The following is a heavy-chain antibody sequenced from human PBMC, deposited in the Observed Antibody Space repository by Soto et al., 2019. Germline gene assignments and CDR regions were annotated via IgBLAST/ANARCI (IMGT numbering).Heavy chain of an antibody. CDR1: GGSISSYY. CDR3: TRANRYSEY. V-gene: IGHV4-59*01. Sequence: SETLSLTCTVSGGSISSYYWSWIRQPPGKGLEWIGYIYYNGNTNYNPSLKSRVTMSVDTSRNQTSLKLTTVTAADTAVYYCTRANRYSEYWGQGTLVTVSS. CDR2: IYYNGNT. J-gene: IGHJ4*02. D-gene: IGHD5-12*01.